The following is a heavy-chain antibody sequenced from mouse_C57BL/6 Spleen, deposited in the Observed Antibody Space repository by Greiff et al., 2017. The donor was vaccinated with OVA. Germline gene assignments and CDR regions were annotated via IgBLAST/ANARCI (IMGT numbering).Heavy chain of an antibody. CDR3: ARRELYYYAMDY. V-gene: IGHV5-17*01. CDR1: GFTFSDYG. J-gene: IGHJ4*01. D-gene: IGHD4-1*01. Sequence: EVMLVESGGCLVKPGGSLKLSCAASGFTFSDYGMHWVRQAPEKGLEWVAYISSGSSTIYYADTVKGRFTISRDNAKNTLFLQMTSLRSEDTAMYYCARRELYYYAMDYWGQGTSVTVSS. CDR2: ISSGSSTI.